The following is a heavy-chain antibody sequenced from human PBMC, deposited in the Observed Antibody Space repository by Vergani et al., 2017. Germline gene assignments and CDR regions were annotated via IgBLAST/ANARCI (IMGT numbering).Heavy chain of an antibody. CDR3: ARVPLWFGELGTWFDP. D-gene: IGHD3-10*01. CDR2: IYYSGST. J-gene: IGHJ5*02. CDR1: GGSLSSYY. Sequence: QVQLPESGPGLVKPSETLSLTCTVSGGSLSSYYWSWIRQPPGKGLEWIGYIYYSGSTNYNPSLKSRVTISVDTSKNQFSLKLSSVTAADTAVYYCARVPLWFGELGTWFDPWGQGTLVTVSS. V-gene: IGHV4-59*01.